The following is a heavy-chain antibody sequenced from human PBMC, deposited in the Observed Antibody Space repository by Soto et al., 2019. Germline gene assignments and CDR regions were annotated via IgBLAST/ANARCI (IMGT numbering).Heavy chain of an antibody. CDR1: GYAFGGYA. V-gene: IGHV1-18*04. Sequence: QVQLVQSGAEVKKPGASVKISCKASGYAFGGYAISWVRQAPGQGLEWMGWVSAYSGHTDYAQNLQGGVSMTTETSTSTAYMELGSLTSDDTAVYYCARPSGSYGDYAWSLAYWGQGTLVTVSS. D-gene: IGHD4-17*01. CDR3: ARPSGSYGDYAWSLAY. J-gene: IGHJ4*02. CDR2: VSAYSGHT.